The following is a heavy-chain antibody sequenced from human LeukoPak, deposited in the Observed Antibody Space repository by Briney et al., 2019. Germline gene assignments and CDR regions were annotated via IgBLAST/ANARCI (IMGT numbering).Heavy chain of an antibody. Sequence: SQTLSLTCVISGDSVSSYSSAWNWIRQSPSRGLEWLGRTYYRSKWSHDYAPSVQSRITINPDTSKNQFSLHLNSVTPEDTAVYYCARGNRDFDSWGQGTLVTVSS. D-gene: IGHD2-21*02. CDR2: TYYRSKWSH. CDR3: ARGNRDFDS. J-gene: IGHJ5*01. V-gene: IGHV6-1*01. CDR1: GDSVSSYSSA.